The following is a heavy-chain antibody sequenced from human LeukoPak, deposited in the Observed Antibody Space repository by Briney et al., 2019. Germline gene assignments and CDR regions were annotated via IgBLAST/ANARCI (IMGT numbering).Heavy chain of an antibody. CDR3: ASIPGIASFMDV. CDR1: GGSISNSRYY. V-gene: IGHV4-39*01. J-gene: IGHJ6*02. D-gene: IGHD6-13*01. CDR2: IFYSGST. Sequence: PSETLSLTCTVSGGSISNSRYYWGWIRQPPGKGLEWIGNIFYSGSTYYNPSLRSRVTISVDTSKNQFSLNLTPVTAADTAVYYCASIPGIASFMDVWGQGTTVTVSS.